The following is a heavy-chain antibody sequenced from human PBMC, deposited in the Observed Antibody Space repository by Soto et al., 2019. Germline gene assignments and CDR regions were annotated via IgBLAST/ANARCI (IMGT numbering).Heavy chain of an antibody. CDR2: ISAYNGNT. V-gene: IGHV1-18*01. J-gene: IGHJ4*02. CDR3: ARDGADIVVVVAATKVDYFDY. CDR1: GYTFTSYG. D-gene: IGHD2-15*01. Sequence: QVQLVQSGAEVKKPGASVKVFCKASGYTFTSYGISWVRQAPGQGLEWMGWISAYNGNTNYAQKLQGRVTMTTDTSTSTAYMELRSLRSDDTAVYYCARDGADIVVVVAATKVDYFDYWGQGTLVTVSS.